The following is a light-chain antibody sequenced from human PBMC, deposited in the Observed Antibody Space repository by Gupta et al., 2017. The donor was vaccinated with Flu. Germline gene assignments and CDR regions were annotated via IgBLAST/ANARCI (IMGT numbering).Light chain of an antibody. Sequence: DIQMTPYPSSLSASVGDTITLSCRASQSVSSYLNWYQQKPGKAPRLLIYAASSLQRGVPSRFSGSGSVTEFNLTISSLQPEDVATYYCQQKYTYPPSLTFGGGTKVEI. CDR1: QSVSSY. CDR2: AAS. J-gene: IGKJ4*01. V-gene: IGKV1-39*01. CDR3: QQKYTYPPSLT.